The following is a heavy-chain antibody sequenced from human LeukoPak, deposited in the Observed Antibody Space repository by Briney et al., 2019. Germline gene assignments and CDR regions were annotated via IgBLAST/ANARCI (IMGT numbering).Heavy chain of an antibody. CDR2: IYHSGST. V-gene: IGHV4-30-2*01. CDR1: GGSISSGGYS. Sequence: SETLSLTCAVSGGSISSGGYSWSWIRQPPGKGLEWIGYIYHSGSTYYNPSLKSRVTISVDRSKNQFSLKLSSVTAADTAVYYCSRMIYGSGSEGFGYWGQGTLVTVSS. CDR3: SRMIYGSGSEGFGY. J-gene: IGHJ4*02. D-gene: IGHD3-10*01.